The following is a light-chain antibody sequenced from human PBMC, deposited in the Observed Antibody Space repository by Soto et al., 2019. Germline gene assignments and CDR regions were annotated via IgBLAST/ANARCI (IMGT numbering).Light chain of an antibody. V-gene: IGKV3-20*01. CDR3: QQYGSSPPWT. CDR2: GAT. Sequence: EIVLTQSPGTLSLSPGDRATLSCRASQNINSNYLAWYQQKPGQAPRLLIYGATSRASGIPDRFSGSGSGTDFTLTISRLAPEDFAVYYCQQYGSSPPWTFGQGTKV. J-gene: IGKJ1*01. CDR1: QNINSNY.